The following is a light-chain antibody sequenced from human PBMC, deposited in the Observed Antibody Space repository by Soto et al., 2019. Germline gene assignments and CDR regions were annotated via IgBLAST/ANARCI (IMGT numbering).Light chain of an antibody. Sequence: QSVLTQPASVSGSPGPSITISCTGTIGDVGSYNLVSWYQQQPGKAPKLLIYEGSQRPSGVSTRFSGSKSGNTASLTISGLQADDEADYYCCSYAGSSTYLYGTGTKVTVL. CDR1: IGDVGSYNL. V-gene: IGLV2-23*01. CDR3: CSYAGSSTYL. CDR2: EGS. J-gene: IGLJ1*01.